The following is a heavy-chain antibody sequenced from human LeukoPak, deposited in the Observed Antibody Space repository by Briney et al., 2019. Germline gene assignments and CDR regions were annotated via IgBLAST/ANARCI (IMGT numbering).Heavy chain of an antibody. CDR1: GYTLTELS. V-gene: IGHV1-69*02. Sequence: GASVKVSCKVSGYTLTELSMHWVRQAPGQGLEWMGRIIPILGIANYAQKFQGRVTITADKSTSTAYMELSSLRSEDTAVYYCAXXXXXXXXXXYYYYGMDVWGQGTTVTVSS. J-gene: IGHJ6*02. CDR3: AXXXXXXXXXXYYYYGMDV. CDR2: IIPILGIA.